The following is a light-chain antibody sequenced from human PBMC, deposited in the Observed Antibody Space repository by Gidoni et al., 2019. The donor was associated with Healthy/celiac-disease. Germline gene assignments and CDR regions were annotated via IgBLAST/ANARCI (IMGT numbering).Light chain of an antibody. CDR3: MQALQTPPYT. V-gene: IGKV2-28*01. CDR2: LGS. Sequence: IVMTQSPLSLPVTPGEPASISCRSSPSPLHSNGYNYLDWYLQKPGQSPQLLIYLGSNRASGVPDRFSGSGSGTDFTLKISRVEAEDVGVYYCMQALQTPPYTFGQGTKLEIK. CDR1: PSPLHSNGYNY. J-gene: IGKJ2*01.